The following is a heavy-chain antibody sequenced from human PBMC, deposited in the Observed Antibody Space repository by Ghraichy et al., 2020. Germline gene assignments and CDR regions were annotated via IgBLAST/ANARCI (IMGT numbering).Heavy chain of an antibody. CDR2: IYYSGST. CDR3: ASPPEYDSSGYFYY. V-gene: IGHV4-39*01. CDR1: GGSISSSSYY. J-gene: IGHJ4*02. D-gene: IGHD3-22*01. Sequence: SETLSLTCTVSGGSISSSSYYWGWIRQPPGKGLEWIGSIYYSGSTYYNPSLKSRVTISVDTSKNQFSLKLSSVTAADTAVYYCASPPEYDSSGYFYYWGQGTLVTVSS.